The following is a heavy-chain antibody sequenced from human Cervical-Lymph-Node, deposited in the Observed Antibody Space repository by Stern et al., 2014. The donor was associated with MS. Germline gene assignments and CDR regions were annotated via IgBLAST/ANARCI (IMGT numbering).Heavy chain of an antibody. J-gene: IGHJ3*01. Sequence: ESGPTLVQPTQTLTLTCSFSGFSLTSGDVGVGWIRQPPGEALEWLAFFYWEVDKLYIPSLRSRLAITKDPSKNQAVLTMSTMDPVDTGTYYCAGILGDLRSPFEVWGQGTLVTVSS. CDR1: GFSLTSGDVG. CDR2: FYWEVDK. V-gene: IGHV2-5*02. CDR3: AGILGDLRSPFEV. D-gene: IGHD3-16*01.